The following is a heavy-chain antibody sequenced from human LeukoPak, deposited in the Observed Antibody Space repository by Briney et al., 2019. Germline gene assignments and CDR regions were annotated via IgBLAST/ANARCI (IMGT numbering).Heavy chain of an antibody. V-gene: IGHV3-53*05. CDR1: GFTFSNAW. CDR2: IYSGGST. CDR3: ARERTGIVGESGY. J-gene: IGHJ4*02. Sequence: AGGSLRLSCAASGFTFSNAWMSWVRQAPGKGLEWVSLIYSGGSTYYADSVKGRFTISRDNSKNTLYLQMNSLRPEDTAVYYCARERTGIVGESGYWGQGTLVTVSS. D-gene: IGHD1-26*01.